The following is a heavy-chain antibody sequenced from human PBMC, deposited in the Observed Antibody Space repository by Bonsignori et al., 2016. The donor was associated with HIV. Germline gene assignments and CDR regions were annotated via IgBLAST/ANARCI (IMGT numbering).Heavy chain of an antibody. CDR3: VRVFLGRSSETTTW. Sequence: EVQLVESGGGLVQPGGSRRLSCVASGFTLSNYWMHWVRQSPGKGLMWVSGLNTDGSDRRYADSVMGRFTVSRDNARNTVYLQMNSLGVEDTAVYYCVRVFLGRSSETTTWWGQGNPGHRL. D-gene: IGHD3-3*01. J-gene: IGHJ4*02. CDR2: LNTDGSDR. V-gene: IGHV3-74*01. CDR1: GFTLSNYW.